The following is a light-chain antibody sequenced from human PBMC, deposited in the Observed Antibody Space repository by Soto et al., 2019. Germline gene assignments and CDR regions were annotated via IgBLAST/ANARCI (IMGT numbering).Light chain of an antibody. J-gene: IGKJ5*01. CDR3: QQYYSDPII. V-gene: IGKV4-1*01. Sequence: DFVMTQSLDSLAVSLGERATINCKSSQSVLSTSNNKNYLAWFQHKPGQPPKLVIYWASVPASGVPDRCSGSESGTDFTLTISSLQADDVAVYYCQQYYSDPIIFGQGKRL. CDR2: WAS. CDR1: QSVLSTSNNKNY.